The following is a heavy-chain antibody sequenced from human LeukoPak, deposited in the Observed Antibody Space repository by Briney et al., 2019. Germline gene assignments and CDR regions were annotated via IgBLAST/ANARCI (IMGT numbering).Heavy chain of an antibody. J-gene: IGHJ4*02. CDR3: AKGDRGGYLDFDS. Sequence: SGTLSLTCAVSGGSISGDNWWSWVRQPPGKGLEWIGEVDHSGTTNYNPSLKSRVTISVDKSKNQFSLKMNSVTAADTAVYYCAKGDRGGYLDFDSWGQGTLVTVSS. D-gene: IGHD3-22*01. CDR2: VDHSGTT. V-gene: IGHV4-4*02. CDR1: GGSISGDNW.